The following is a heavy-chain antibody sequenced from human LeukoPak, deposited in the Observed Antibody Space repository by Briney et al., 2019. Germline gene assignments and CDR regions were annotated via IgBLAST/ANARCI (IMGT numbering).Heavy chain of an antibody. Sequence: GGSLRLSCAASGFTFSSYAMSWVRQAPGKGLEWVSAISGSGGSTYYADSAKGRFTISRDNSKNTLYLQMNSLRAEDTAVYYCAKDLATVDYDFWSGYYALDYWGQGTLVTVSS. J-gene: IGHJ4*02. D-gene: IGHD3-3*01. CDR3: AKDLATVDYDFWSGYYALDY. CDR2: ISGSGGST. V-gene: IGHV3-23*01. CDR1: GFTFSSYA.